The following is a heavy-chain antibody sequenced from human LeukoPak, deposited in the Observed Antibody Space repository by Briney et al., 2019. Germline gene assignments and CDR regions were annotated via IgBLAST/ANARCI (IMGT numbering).Heavy chain of an antibody. V-gene: IGHV1-8*03. CDR1: GYTFINYD. CDR2: MNPNSVNT. J-gene: IGHJ4*02. Sequence: ASVKVSCKASGYTFINYDINWVRQATGQGLEWMGWMNPNSVNTGYAQTFQGRVTITRNTSIRTPYMRVATLRSQDPAGNDVSRSSFFWPIVVVITGLSGTYYNYFEYWGPRTLVT. D-gene: IGHD3-22*01. CDR3: SRSSFFWPIVVVITGLSGTYYNYFEY.